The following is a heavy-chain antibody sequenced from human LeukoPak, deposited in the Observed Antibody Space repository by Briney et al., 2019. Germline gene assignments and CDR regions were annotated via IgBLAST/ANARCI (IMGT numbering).Heavy chain of an antibody. CDR2: INPNSGDT. J-gene: IGHJ4*02. D-gene: IGHD3-10*01. Sequence: ASVKVSCKASGYTFTGSYMHWVRQAPGQGLEWMGWINPNSGDTNYAQIFQGRVTMTTDTSTSTAYMELRSLRSDDTAVYYCARDSGITMVRGVIKARGFPFDYWGQGTLVTVSS. V-gene: IGHV1-2*02. CDR1: GYTFTGSY. CDR3: ARDSGITMVRGVIKARGFPFDY.